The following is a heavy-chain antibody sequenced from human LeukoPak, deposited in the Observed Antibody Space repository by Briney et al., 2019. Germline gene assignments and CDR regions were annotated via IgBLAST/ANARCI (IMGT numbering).Heavy chain of an antibody. D-gene: IGHD3-9*01. Sequence: ASVKVSCKASGYTFTRYYIHWVRQAPGQGLEWMGIIDPSGGSTIYAQKFQGRVTMTEDTSTDTAYMELSSLRSEDTAVYYCATGDKGAILTGYNYYFYMDVWGKGTTVTISS. CDR3: ATGDKGAILTGYNYYFYMDV. V-gene: IGHV1-46*01. J-gene: IGHJ6*03. CDR1: GYTFTRYY. CDR2: IDPSGGST.